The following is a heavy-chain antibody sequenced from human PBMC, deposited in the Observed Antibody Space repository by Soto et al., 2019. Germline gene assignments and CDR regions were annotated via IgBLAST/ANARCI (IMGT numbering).Heavy chain of an antibody. D-gene: IGHD5-12*01. Sequence: QLQLQESGPGLVKPSETLSLTCTVSGGSISSSSYYWGWIRQPPGKGLEWIGSIYYSGSTYYNPSLKSRLTISVYTSKNQFSLKLSSVTAADTAVYYCARLGDGYRGAFDYWGQGTLVTFSS. CDR3: ARLGDGYRGAFDY. CDR1: GGSISSSSYY. V-gene: IGHV4-39*01. CDR2: IYYSGST. J-gene: IGHJ4*02.